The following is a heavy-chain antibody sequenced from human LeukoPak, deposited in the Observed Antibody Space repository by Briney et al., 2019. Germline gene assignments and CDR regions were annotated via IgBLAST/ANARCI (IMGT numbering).Heavy chain of an antibody. V-gene: IGHV3-23*01. D-gene: IGHD3-3*02. Sequence: GGSLRLSCAASGFTFSTYGMNWVRQAPGKGLEWVSGIVASGGDTCYADSVKGRFTISRDNSKNTLYLQMNSLRAEDTAVYYCAPLSIREENNFDHWGQGTLVTVSS. CDR3: APLSIREENNFDH. CDR1: GFTFSTYG. J-gene: IGHJ4*02. CDR2: IVASGGDT.